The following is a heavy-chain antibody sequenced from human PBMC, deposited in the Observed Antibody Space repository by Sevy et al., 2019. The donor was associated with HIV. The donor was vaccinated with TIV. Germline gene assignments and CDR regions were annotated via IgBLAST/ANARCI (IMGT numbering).Heavy chain of an antibody. CDR1: GGTFSSYA. J-gene: IGHJ4*02. CDR3: ARASGELITMVRGVPRPLDY. CDR2: IIPIFGTA. D-gene: IGHD3-10*01. Sequence: ASVKVSCKASGGTFSSYAISWVRQAPGQGLEWMGGIIPIFGTANYAQTFQGRVTITADESTSTAYMELSSLRSEDTAVYYCARASGELITMVRGVPRPLDYWGQGTLVTVSS. V-gene: IGHV1-69*13.